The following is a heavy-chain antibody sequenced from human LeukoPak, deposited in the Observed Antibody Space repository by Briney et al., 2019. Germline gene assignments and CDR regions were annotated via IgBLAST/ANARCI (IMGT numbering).Heavy chain of an antibody. CDR1: GYTFTGYY. V-gene: IGHV1-2*02. Sequence: ASVKVSCKASGYTFTGYYMHWVRQAPGQGLEWMGWINPNSGGTNYAQKFQGRVTMTRDTSISTAYMELSRLRSDDTAVYYCARGTQVRRSGIDYWGQGTLVTVSS. CDR2: INPNSGGT. CDR3: ARGTQVRRSGIDY. J-gene: IGHJ4*02. D-gene: IGHD1-26*01.